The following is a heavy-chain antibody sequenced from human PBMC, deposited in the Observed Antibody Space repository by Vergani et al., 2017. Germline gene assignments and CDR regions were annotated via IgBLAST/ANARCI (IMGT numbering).Heavy chain of an antibody. V-gene: IGHV3-23*01. CDR1: GFTFSSYA. J-gene: IGHJ4*02. CDR2: IRGSGGGT. Sequence: EVQVLESGGGLVQPGGSLRLPCAASGFTFSSYAMSWVRQAPGKGLEWVSAIRGSGGGTYYADSVKGRFTISRDNSKNTLYLQMNSLRAEDTAVYYCAKNFEYSSSYWGQGTLVTVSS. CDR3: AKNFEYSSSY. D-gene: IGHD6-6*01.